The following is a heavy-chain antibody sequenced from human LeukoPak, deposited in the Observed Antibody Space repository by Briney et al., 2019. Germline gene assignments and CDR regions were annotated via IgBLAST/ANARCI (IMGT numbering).Heavy chain of an antibody. CDR3: ARDGGYCSGGSCYGRYYYYGMDV. J-gene: IGHJ6*02. CDR1: GFTFSSYW. CDR2: IKQGGSEK. V-gene: IGHV3-7*01. Sequence: GALRLSCAASGFTFSSYWMSWVRRAPGEGLEGVANIKQGGSEKYYVDSVKGRFTISRDNAKNSLYLQMNSLRAEDTAVYYCARDGGYCSGGSCYGRYYYYGMDVWGQGTTVTVSS. D-gene: IGHD2-15*01.